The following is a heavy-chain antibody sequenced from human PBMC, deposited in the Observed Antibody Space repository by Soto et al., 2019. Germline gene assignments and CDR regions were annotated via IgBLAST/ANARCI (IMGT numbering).Heavy chain of an antibody. J-gene: IGHJ4*02. CDR3: ARGSEVVVTASSPDY. D-gene: IGHD2-21*02. V-gene: IGHV3-30*04. CDR1: GFTFNRYA. Sequence: QVHLVESGGGVVQPGRSLRLSCAASGFTFNRYAMHWVRQAPGKGLEWVVVISYDGSNKHYADSVKGRFTISRDNSKNTLYLQMNSLRAEDTVVYYCARGSEVVVTASSPDYWGQGILVTVSS. CDR2: ISYDGSNK.